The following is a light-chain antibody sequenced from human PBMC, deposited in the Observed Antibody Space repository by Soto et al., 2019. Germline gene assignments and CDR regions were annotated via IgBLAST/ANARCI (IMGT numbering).Light chain of an antibody. CDR2: EVT. J-gene: IGLJ3*02. CDR3: CSYAGSYLWV. CDR1: SSDVGGYDY. V-gene: IGLV2-8*01. Sequence: QSALTQPPSASGSPGQSVTISCTGTSSDVGGYDYVSWYQHHPGKAPKVMIYEVTKRPSGVPDRFSGSKSGNTASLTISGLQAEDEADYYCCSYAGSYLWVFGGGTKLTVL.